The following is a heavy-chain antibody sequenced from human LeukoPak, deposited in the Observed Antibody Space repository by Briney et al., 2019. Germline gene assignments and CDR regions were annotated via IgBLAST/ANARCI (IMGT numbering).Heavy chain of an antibody. J-gene: IGHJ4*02. CDR3: ARVIGLDFDF. V-gene: IGHV3-30-3*01. CDR1: GFTFSSYA. Sequence: GGSLRLSCAASGFTFSSYAMHWVRQAPGKGLEWVAVISYDGSNKYYADSVKGRFTISRDNAKTMLYLQMNSLRADDTAMYYCARVIGLDFDFWGQGTLVTVSS. CDR2: ISYDGSNK. D-gene: IGHD2/OR15-2a*01.